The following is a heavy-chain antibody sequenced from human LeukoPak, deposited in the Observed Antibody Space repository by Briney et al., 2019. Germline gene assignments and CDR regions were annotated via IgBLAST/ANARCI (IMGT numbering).Heavy chain of an antibody. V-gene: IGHV4-38-2*01. CDR3: ARTIHLNSFGF. D-gene: IGHD5-18*01. CDR1: GYSISSGFY. CDR2: IYHSGNT. J-gene: IGHJ4*02. Sequence: PSETLSLTCAVSGYSISSGFYWGWIRQPPGKGLEWIGTIYHSGNTYYNPSLKSRVTVSLDTSKNQFSLKLSSMTAADTAVYYCARTIHLNSFGFWGQGTLVTVSS.